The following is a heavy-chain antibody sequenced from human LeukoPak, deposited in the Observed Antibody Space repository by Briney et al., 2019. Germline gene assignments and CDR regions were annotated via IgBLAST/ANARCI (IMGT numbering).Heavy chain of an antibody. V-gene: IGHV1-18*01. D-gene: IGHD1-26*01. CDR3: ARGGIAGSYLGFDY. CDR2: ISAYNGNT. J-gene: IGHJ4*02. Sequence: RASVTVSCKASGYTFTSYGISWVRQAPGQGLEWMGWISAYNGNTNYAQKLQGRVTMTTDTSASTAYMELRSLRSDDTAVYYCARGGIAGSYLGFDYWGQGTLVTVSS. CDR1: GYTFTSYG.